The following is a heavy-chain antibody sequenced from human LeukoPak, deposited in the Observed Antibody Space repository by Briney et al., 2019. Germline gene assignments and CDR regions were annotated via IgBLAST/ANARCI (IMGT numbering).Heavy chain of an antibody. V-gene: IGHV4-4*07. J-gene: IGHJ5*02. Sequence: SETLSLTCTVSGGSISSYYWSWIRQPAGTALEWIGRIYTSGTITYNPSLKSRVNISVDTSKNQFSLKLSSVTAADTAVYYCARDSGTTGEVKFDPWGQGTLVTVSS. D-gene: IGHD3-10*01. CDR1: GGSISSYY. CDR2: IYTSGTI. CDR3: ARDSGTTGEVKFDP.